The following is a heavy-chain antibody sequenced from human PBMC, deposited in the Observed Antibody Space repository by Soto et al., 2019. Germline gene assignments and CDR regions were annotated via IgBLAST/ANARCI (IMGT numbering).Heavy chain of an antibody. CDR1: VFTFNTYP. J-gene: IGHJ6*02. D-gene: IGHD3-10*01. CDR2: ISSTAGRTS. CDR3: AKGVLSFHYGMEV. V-gene: IGHV3-23*01. Sequence: GGSLRVSCATSVFTFNTYPMTWVRQAPGKGLEWVSSISSTAGRTSSYADSVKGRFAISRDFSDNTVYLQMNNLRVDDTAVYFCAKGVLSFHYGMEVWGQGTTVTVSS.